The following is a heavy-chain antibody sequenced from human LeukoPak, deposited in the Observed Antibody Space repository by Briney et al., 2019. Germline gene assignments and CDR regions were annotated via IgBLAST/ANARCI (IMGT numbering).Heavy chain of an antibody. D-gene: IGHD6-13*01. V-gene: IGHV3-7*01. Sequence: GGSLRLSCEASEFTFSSYWLTWVRQATGKGLEWLANINQDGSEKYYVDSVRGRFTISRDNAENTVYLQMNGLRAEDTAIYYCARRGGIAAAGTAVDYWGQGTLVTVSS. CDR3: ARRGGIAAAGTAVDY. CDR1: EFTFSSYW. CDR2: INQDGSEK. J-gene: IGHJ4*02.